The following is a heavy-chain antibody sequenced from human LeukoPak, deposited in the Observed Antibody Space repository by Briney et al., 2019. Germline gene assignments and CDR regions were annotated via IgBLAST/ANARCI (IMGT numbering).Heavy chain of an antibody. Sequence: GGSLRLSCAASGFTFSSYEMNWVRQAPGKGLEWVSHISSSGSTIYYADSVKGRFTISRDKSKNTLYLQMNSLRAEDTALYYCARDQITTVRGVIARSTDYYDYYYMDVWGKGTTVTVSS. CDR2: ISSSGSTI. CDR1: GFTFSSYE. J-gene: IGHJ6*03. V-gene: IGHV3-48*03. D-gene: IGHD3-10*01. CDR3: ARDQITTVRGVIARSTDYYDYYYMDV.